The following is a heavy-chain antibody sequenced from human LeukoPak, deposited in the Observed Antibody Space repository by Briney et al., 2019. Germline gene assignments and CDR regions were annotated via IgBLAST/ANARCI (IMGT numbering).Heavy chain of an antibody. J-gene: IGHJ4*02. V-gene: IGHV3-9*01. D-gene: IGHD6-19*01. CDR1: GFTFDDYA. Sequence: GGSLRLSCAASGFTFDDYAMHWVRQAPGKGLEWVSGISWNSGSIGYADSVKGRFTISRDNAKNSLYLQMNSLRAEDTALYYCARVYNSGSGYFHYWGQGTLVTVSS. CDR2: ISWNSGSI. CDR3: ARVYNSGSGYFHY.